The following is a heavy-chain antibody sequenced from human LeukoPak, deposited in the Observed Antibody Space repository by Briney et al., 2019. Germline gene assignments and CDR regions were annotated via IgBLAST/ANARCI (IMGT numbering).Heavy chain of an antibody. D-gene: IGHD6-6*01. J-gene: IGHJ5*02. V-gene: IGHV1-69*06. CDR1: GGTFSSYA. CDR2: IIPIFGTA. Sequence: SVKVSCKASGGTFSSYAISWVRQAPGQGLEWMGGIIPIFGTANYAQKFQGRVTITADKSTSTAYMELSSLRSEDTAVYYCARVIRYSSSSCGFDPWGQGTLVTVSS. CDR3: ARVIRYSSSSCGFDP.